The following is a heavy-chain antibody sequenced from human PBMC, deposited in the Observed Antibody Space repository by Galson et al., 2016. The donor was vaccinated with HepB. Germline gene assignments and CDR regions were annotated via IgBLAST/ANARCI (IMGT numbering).Heavy chain of an antibody. D-gene: IGHD6-25*01. CDR2: IYYTGST. CDR3: ARFVPEGGARVAAVEVDH. Sequence: TLSLTCTVSGGSISSGGYYWGWIRQHPGKGLEWIGYIYYTGSTYYNPSVNSRVSISVDTSKNQFSLKLRSVTAADTAVYYCARFVPEGGARVAAVEVDHWGQGTLITVSS. J-gene: IGHJ4*02. V-gene: IGHV4-31*03. CDR1: GGSISSGGYY.